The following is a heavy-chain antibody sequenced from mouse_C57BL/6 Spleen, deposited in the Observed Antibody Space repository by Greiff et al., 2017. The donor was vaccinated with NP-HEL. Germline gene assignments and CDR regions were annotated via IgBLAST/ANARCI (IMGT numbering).Heavy chain of an antibody. CDR1: VYSITSGYY. D-gene: IGHD1-1*01. J-gene: IGHJ2*01. Sequence: VQLQQSGPGLVKPSQSLSLPCSVTVYSITSGYYWNWIRQFPGNKLEWMGYISYDGSNNYIPSLKNRISITRATSKNQFFLKLNSGTTEDTTTYYCARGDYYGSNYFDYWGQGTTLTVSS. CDR3: ARGDYYGSNYFDY. CDR2: ISYDGSN. V-gene: IGHV3-6*01.